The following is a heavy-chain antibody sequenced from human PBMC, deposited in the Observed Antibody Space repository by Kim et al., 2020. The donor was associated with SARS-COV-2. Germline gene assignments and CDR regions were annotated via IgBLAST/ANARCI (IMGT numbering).Heavy chain of an antibody. V-gene: IGHV3-72*01. CDR2: VRNKANGYTT. CDR1: GFTFTDHY. Sequence: GGSLRLSCAASGFTFTDHYMDWVRQAPGKGLEWVGRVRNKANGYTTEYAASVKGRFTISRDDSKNSLYLQMNSLKTEDTAVYYCARDRGGYMVLDAFDMWGQGTMVTVSS. D-gene: IGHD3-22*01. CDR3: ARDRGGYMVLDAFDM. J-gene: IGHJ3*02.